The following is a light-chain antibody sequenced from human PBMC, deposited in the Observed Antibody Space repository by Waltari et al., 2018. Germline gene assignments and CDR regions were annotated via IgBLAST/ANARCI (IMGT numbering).Light chain of an antibody. Sequence: IVMTQSPATLSASLGESVTLSCGASQGKGKRLAWYQHRPGQSPRPLIYNASARATGIPDRFRGSGSGPEFTLVIDSLQSEDVAVYYCQQYNNWPQTFGQGTRVEI. V-gene: IGKV3-15*01. CDR3: QQYNNWPQT. J-gene: IGKJ1*01. CDR1: QGKGKR. CDR2: NAS.